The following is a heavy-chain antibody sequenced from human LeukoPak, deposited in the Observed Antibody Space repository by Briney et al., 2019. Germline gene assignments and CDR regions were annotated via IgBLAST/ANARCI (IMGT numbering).Heavy chain of an antibody. V-gene: IGHV3-21*01. CDR3: ARDQQLVGYGKDV. CDR2: ISSSSSYI. CDR1: GFTFSSYS. J-gene: IGHJ6*02. D-gene: IGHD6-6*01. Sequence: TGGSLRLSCAASGFTFSSYSMNWVRQAPGKGLEWVSSISSSSSYIYYADSVKGRFTISRDNAKNSLYLQMNSLRAEDTAVYYCARDQQLVGYGKDVWGQGTTVTVSS.